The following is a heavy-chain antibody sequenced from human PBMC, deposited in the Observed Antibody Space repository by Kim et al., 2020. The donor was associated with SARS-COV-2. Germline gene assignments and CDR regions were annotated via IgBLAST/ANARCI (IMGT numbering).Heavy chain of an antibody. CDR3: AKQREYSSGYLFDC. CDR2: ISGSGGTT. Sequence: GGSLRLSCAASGFTFSSYDMSWVRQAPGKGLEWVSVISGSGGTTYYADSVKGRFTTSRDNSKNTLYLQMNSLRAEDTAVYYCAKQREYSSGYLFDCWGQGTLVTVSS. J-gene: IGHJ4*02. CDR1: GFTFSSYD. V-gene: IGHV3-23*01. D-gene: IGHD6-19*01.